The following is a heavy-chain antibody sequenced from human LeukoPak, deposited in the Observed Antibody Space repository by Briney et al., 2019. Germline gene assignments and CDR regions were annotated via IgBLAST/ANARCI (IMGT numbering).Heavy chain of an antibody. CDR2: IYTSGST. Sequence: SETLSLTCTVSGGSISSYYWSWIRQPPGKGLEWIGYIYTSGSTNYNPSLKSRVTISVDTSKNQFSLKLSSVTAAGTAVYYCARNLRMDYYYYMDVWGKGTTVTVSS. V-gene: IGHV4-4*09. CDR3: ARNLRMDYYYYMDV. D-gene: IGHD4-17*01. CDR1: GGSISSYY. J-gene: IGHJ6*03.